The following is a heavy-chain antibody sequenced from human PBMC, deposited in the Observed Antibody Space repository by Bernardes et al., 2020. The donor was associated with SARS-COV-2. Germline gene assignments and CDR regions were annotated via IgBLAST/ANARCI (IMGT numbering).Heavy chain of an antibody. CDR1: GFSFDDYG. CDR3: ARANYDILTGYSDAFDI. J-gene: IGHJ3*02. V-gene: IGHV3-20*01. Sequence: GGSLRLSRAASGFSFDDYGMSWVRQVPGKGLEWVSGINWNGGSTGYADSVKGRFTISRDNAKNSLYLQMNSLRAEDTALYHCARANYDILTGYSDAFDIWGQGTMVTVSS. D-gene: IGHD3-9*01. CDR2: INWNGGST.